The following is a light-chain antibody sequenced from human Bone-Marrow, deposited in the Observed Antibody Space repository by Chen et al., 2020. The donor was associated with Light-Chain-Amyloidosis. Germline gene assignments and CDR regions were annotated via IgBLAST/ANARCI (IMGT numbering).Light chain of an antibody. CDR1: SSDVGNYKY. V-gene: IGLV2-8*01. J-gene: IGLJ3*02. CDR3: SSFTSSLTWV. Sequence: QSALAQPPSASGSPGQSVTISCAGTSSDVGNYKYVSWYQQHPGKAPKLMIYEVSKRPSGVPDRFSGSKSGNTASLTVAGLQTEDEADYYCSSFTSSLTWVFGGGTKVTVL. CDR2: EVS.